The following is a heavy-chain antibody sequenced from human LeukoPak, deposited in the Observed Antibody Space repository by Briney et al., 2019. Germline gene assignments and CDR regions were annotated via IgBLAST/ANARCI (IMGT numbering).Heavy chain of an antibody. J-gene: IGHJ4*02. CDR2: ISWNSGSI. V-gene: IGHV3-9*01. Sequence: GRSLRLSCAASGFTFDDYAMHWVRQAPGKGLEWVSGISWNSGSIGYADSVKGRFTISRDNSKNTLYLQMNSLRAEDTAVYYCAKPIYDFWSGYLIDYWGQGTLVTVSS. CDR3: AKPIYDFWSGYLIDY. D-gene: IGHD3-3*01. CDR1: GFTFDDYA.